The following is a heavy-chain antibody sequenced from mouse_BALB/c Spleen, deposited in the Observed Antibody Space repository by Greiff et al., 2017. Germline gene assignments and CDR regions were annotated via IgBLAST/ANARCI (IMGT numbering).Heavy chain of an antibody. Sequence: EVQLQQSGPELVKPGASVKISCKASGYTFTDYNMHWVKQSHGKSLEWIGYIYPYNGGTGYNQKFKSKATLTVDNSSSTAYMELRSLTSEDSAVYYCARGGYYRYEGNFDVWGAGTTVTVSS. V-gene: IGHV1S29*02. CDR2: IYPYNGGT. D-gene: IGHD2-14*01. CDR1: GYTFTDYN. CDR3: ARGGYYRYEGNFDV. J-gene: IGHJ1*01.